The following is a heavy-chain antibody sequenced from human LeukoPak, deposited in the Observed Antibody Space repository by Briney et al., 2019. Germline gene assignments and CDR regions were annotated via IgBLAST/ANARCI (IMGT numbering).Heavy chain of an antibody. CDR2: IYYSGST. CDR3: ARHRYCSSTSCYTSVGYFGMDV. D-gene: IGHD2-2*02. Sequence: SETLPLTCTVSGGSISSYYWSWIRQPPGKGLEWIGYIYYSGSTNYNPSLKSRVTISVDTSKNQFSLKLSSVTAADTAVYYCARHRYCSSTSCYTSVGYFGMDVWSQASTLTVSS. J-gene: IGHJ6*02. CDR1: GGSISSYY. V-gene: IGHV4-59*08.